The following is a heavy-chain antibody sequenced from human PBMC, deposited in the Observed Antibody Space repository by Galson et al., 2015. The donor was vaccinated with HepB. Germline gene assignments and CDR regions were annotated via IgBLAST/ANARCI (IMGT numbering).Heavy chain of an antibody. Sequence: SLTCGVPGGSISSSNWWSWVRQPPGKGLEWIGEIYHGGRTNSNPSLKSRVTISIDKSKNQFSLKVDSVTAADTAVYYCARIEGYYGSGSARMDYWGQGTLVTVSS. CDR1: GGSISSSNW. CDR2: IYHGGRT. J-gene: IGHJ4*02. CDR3: ARIEGYYGSGSARMDY. D-gene: IGHD3-10*01. V-gene: IGHV4-4*02.